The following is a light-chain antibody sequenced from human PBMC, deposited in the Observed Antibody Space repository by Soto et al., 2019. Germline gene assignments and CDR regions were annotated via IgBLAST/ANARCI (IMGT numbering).Light chain of an antibody. Sequence: EIVLTQSPGTLSLSPGDRATLSCRASQSVNSNYLAWYQRKPGQAPMLLIYGASNRATDIPYRFSASGSGTDITLTSTRREAEDFAVYYCQQYDSTPPSFRQGSKVEVK. CDR3: QQYDSTPPS. CDR1: QSVNSNY. V-gene: IGKV3-20*01. J-gene: IGKJ1*01. CDR2: GAS.